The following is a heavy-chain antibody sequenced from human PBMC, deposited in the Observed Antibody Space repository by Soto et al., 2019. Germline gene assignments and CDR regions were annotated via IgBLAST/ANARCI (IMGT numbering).Heavy chain of an antibody. Sequence: EVQLLESGGGLVQPGGSLRLSCAASGFTFSTSAMTWVRQAPGKGPEWVSTISDGSRFTYYADPVRGRFTISRDDSKKILFLQMSSLRAEDTAVYFCAKSGPTNHFDSWGQGSLVTVSS. CDR3: AKSGPTNHFDS. CDR2: ISDGSRFT. V-gene: IGHV3-23*01. CDR1: GFTFSTSA. D-gene: IGHD1-26*01. J-gene: IGHJ4*02.